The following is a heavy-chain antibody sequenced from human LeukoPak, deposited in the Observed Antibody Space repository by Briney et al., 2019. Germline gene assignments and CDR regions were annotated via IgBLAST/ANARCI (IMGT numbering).Heavy chain of an antibody. V-gene: IGHV4-39*01. Sequence: PSETLSLTCTVSLDSTTSNFWSWVRQPPGKGLEWIGSIYYSKDTYYNPSLKSRVTISADTSKNQFSLTLGSVSATDTAVYYCVSPRGFSYGYFDYWGQGTLVTVSS. CDR1: LDSTTSNF. CDR2: IYYSKDT. J-gene: IGHJ4*02. D-gene: IGHD5-18*01. CDR3: VSPRGFSYGYFDY.